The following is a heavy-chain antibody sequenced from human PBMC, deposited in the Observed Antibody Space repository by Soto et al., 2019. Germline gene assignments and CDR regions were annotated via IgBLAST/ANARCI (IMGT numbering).Heavy chain of an antibody. V-gene: IGHV4-61*01. J-gene: IGHJ4*02. CDR2: IFYSGST. CDR3: AIGMSGDLTWALY. CDR1: GGSVSSGSYY. Sequence: QVQLQESGPGLVKPSETLSLTCTVSGGSVSSGSYYWNWIRQPPGKGLEWIGYIFYSGSTTYNPSLKSRVTISVDTPKNQFSLKLSSVTAADTAVYYCAIGMSGDLTWALYWGQGTLVTVSS. D-gene: IGHD3-3*01.